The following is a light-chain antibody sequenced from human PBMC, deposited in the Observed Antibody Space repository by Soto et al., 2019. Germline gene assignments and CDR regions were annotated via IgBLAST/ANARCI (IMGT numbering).Light chain of an antibody. CDR3: QQYGSSPPLT. CDR2: GAS. V-gene: IGKV3-20*01. Sequence: EIVLTQSPGSLSLSPGERATLSCRSSQSVSSSYLVWHQQTPGQAPRLLIYGASSRATGIPDRFSGSGSGTDFTLTISRLEPEDFAVYYCQQYGSSPPLTFGGGTKVDIK. J-gene: IGKJ4*01. CDR1: QSVSSSY.